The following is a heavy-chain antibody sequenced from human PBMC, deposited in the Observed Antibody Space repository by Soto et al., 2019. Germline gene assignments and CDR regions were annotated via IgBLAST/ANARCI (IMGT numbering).Heavy chain of an antibody. D-gene: IGHD4-4*01. J-gene: IGHJ6*03. CDR1: GYTFSSYG. Sequence: ASVKVSCKASGYTFSSYGIGWVRQAPGQGLEWMGWISAYNGKTHYSQNFQGKVTMTTDTSTSTAYMELRTLRSDDTAVYYRAKADSNYAGRFSYYYMDVWGNGTLVTVS. CDR3: AKADSNYAGRFSYYYMDV. V-gene: IGHV1-18*04. CDR2: ISAYNGKT.